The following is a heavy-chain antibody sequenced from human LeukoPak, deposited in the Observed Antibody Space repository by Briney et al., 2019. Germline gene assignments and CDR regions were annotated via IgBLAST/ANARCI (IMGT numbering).Heavy chain of an antibody. CDR3: ARWGYCSSTSCYSFFDY. V-gene: IGHV3-11*01. CDR1: GFTFSDYY. CDR2: ISSSGSTI. J-gene: IGHJ4*02. Sequence: GGSLRLSCAASGFTFSDYYMSWIRQAPGEGLEWVSYISSSGSTIYYADSVKGRFTISRDNAKNSLYLQMNSLRAEDTAVYYCARWGYCSSTSCYSFFDYWGQGTLVTVSS. D-gene: IGHD2-2*02.